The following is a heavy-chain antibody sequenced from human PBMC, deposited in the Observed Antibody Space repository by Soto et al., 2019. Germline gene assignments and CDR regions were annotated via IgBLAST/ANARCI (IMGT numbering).Heavy chain of an antibody. V-gene: IGHV1-69*13. CDR1: GGTFSSYA. CDR3: AIDNPEGSSPSLDY. CDR2: IIPIFGTA. J-gene: IGHJ4*02. Sequence: SVKVSCKASGGTFSSYAISWVRQAPGQGLEWMGGIIPIFGTANYAQKFQGRVTITADESTSTAYMELSSLRSEDTAVYYCAIDNPEGSSPSLDYWGPGTLVTVSS.